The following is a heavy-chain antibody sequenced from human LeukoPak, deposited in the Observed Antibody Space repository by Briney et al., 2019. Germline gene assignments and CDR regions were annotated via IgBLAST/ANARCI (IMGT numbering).Heavy chain of an antibody. CDR2: IYHSGST. CDR3: ARAGGFFSPFGY. J-gene: IGHJ4*02. CDR1: GASISNSNW. D-gene: IGHD3-16*01. V-gene: IGHV4-4*02. Sequence: PSGTLSLTCAVTGASISNSNWWTWVRQPPGKGLEWIGEIYHSGSTNYKTSLKSRATISVDTSKNQFSLKLSSVTAADTAVYYCARAGGFFSPFGYWGQGTLVTVSS.